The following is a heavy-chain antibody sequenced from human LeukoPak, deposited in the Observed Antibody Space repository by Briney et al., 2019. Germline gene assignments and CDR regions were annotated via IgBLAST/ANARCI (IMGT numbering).Heavy chain of an antibody. CDR2: INHSGDT. CDR3: AKAYSSGWYEAFDI. Sequence: PSETLSLTCAVYGGSFSGYYWSWIRQPPGKGLEWIGEINHSGDTNYNPSLKSRVTISVDTSKNQFSLKLSSVTPEDTAVYYCAKAYSSGWYEAFDIWGQGTMVTVSS. D-gene: IGHD6-19*01. CDR1: GGSFSGYY. V-gene: IGHV4-34*01. J-gene: IGHJ3*02.